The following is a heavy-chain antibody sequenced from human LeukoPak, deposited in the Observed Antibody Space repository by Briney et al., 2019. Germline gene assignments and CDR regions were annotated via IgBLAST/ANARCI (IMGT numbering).Heavy chain of an antibody. J-gene: IGHJ4*02. D-gene: IGHD1-26*01. Sequence: SETLSLTCTVSGGSISSHYWSWIRQSPGKGLEWIGYIYYSGSTNYNPSLKSRVTISVDTSKNQFSLKLSSVTAADTAVYYCARESYSGSYYYNYYFDYWGQGTLVTVSS. CDR1: GGSISSHY. V-gene: IGHV4-59*11. CDR3: ARESYSGSYYYNYYFDY. CDR2: IYYSGST.